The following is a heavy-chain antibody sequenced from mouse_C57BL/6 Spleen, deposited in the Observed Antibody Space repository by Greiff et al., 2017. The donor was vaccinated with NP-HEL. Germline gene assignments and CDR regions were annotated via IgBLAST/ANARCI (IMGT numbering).Heavy chain of an antibody. D-gene: IGHD4-1*01. J-gene: IGHJ2*01. V-gene: IGHV1-54*01. CDR1: GYAFTNYL. CDR2: INPGSGGT. CDR3: ARGDPGYFDY. Sequence: VMLVESGAELVRPGTSVKVSCKASGYAFTNYLIEWVKQRPGQGLEWIGVINPGSGGTNYNEKFKGKATLTADKSSSTAYMQLSSLTSEDSAVYFCARGDPGYFDYWGQGTTLTVSS.